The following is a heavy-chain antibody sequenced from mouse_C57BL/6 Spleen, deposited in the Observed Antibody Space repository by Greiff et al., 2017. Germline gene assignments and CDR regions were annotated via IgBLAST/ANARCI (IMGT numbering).Heavy chain of an antibody. J-gene: IGHJ3*01. V-gene: IGHV5-12*01. CDR3: ARSDWDGGFAY. CDR2: ISNGGGST. D-gene: IGHD4-1*01. Sequence: DVHLVESGGGLVQPGGSLKLSCAASGFTFSDYYMYWVRQTPEKRLEWVAYISNGGGSTYYPDTVKGRFTISRDNAKNTLYLQMSRLKSEDTAMYYCARSDWDGGFAYWGQGTLVTVSA. CDR1: GFTFSDYY.